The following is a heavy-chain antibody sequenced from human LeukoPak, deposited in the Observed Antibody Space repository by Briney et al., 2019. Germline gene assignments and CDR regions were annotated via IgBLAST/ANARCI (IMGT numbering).Heavy chain of an antibody. D-gene: IGHD6-19*01. CDR3: ARDRPYTGGWRGFDY. CDR1: GGTFSRYA. CDR2: IIPMFGIA. Sequence: SVKVSCKASGGTFSRYAISWVRQAPGQGLEWMGGIIPMFGIANYAQRFQGRVTITADESTSTAYMELGSLRSEDTAVYYCARDRPYTGGWRGFDYWGQGTLVTVSS. J-gene: IGHJ4*02. V-gene: IGHV1-69*01.